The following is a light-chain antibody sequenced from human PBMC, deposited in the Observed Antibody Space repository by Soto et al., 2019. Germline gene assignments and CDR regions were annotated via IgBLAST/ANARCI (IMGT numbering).Light chain of an antibody. CDR1: QGISNY. J-gene: IGKJ4*01. Sequence: DIQMTQSPSSLSASVGDRVTITCRASQGISNYLAWYQQKPGKVPKLLISAAFTLQPGVPSRFSGSGSGTDFTVTISSLQPEDVATYYCQKYNSVPFTFGGGTKVEI. CDR3: QKYNSVPFT. V-gene: IGKV1-27*01. CDR2: AAF.